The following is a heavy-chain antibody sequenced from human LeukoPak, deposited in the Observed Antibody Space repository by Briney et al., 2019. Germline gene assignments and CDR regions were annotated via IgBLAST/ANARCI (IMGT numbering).Heavy chain of an antibody. CDR3: ATSGWYLLPGVY. D-gene: IGHD6-19*01. Sequence: SETLSLTCTVSGGSISSSSYYWSWIRQPPGKGLEWIGSIYYSGSTYYNPSLKSRVAISLDKSNNQFSLKLSSVTAADTAVYYCATSGWYLLPGVYWGQGTLVTVSS. CDR2: IYYSGST. V-gene: IGHV4-39*01. CDR1: GGSISSSSYY. J-gene: IGHJ4*02.